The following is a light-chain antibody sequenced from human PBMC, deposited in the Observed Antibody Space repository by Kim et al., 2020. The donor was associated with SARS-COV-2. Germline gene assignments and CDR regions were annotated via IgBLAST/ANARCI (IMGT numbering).Light chain of an antibody. Sequence: GQSVTISCTGTSNAVGVYNYVSWFQQHPGKAPKLMIYDVTHRPSGVPDRFSGSKSGNTASLTVSGLQAEDEADYLCSSYAGASTVVFGGGTQLTVL. J-gene: IGLJ2*01. CDR3: SSYAGASTVV. V-gene: IGLV2-11*03. CDR2: DVT. CDR1: SNAVGVYNY.